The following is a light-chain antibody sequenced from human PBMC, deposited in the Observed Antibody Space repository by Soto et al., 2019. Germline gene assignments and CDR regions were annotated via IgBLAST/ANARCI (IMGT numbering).Light chain of an antibody. CDR1: SSDVGGYNH. V-gene: IGLV2-14*01. J-gene: IGLJ2*01. Sequence: QSALTQPASVSGSPGQSITISCTGSSSDVGGYNHVSWYQQHPGKAPKLMIYEVSNRPSGVSNRFSGSKSGNTASLTISGLQAEDEADYYCSSFAGSPVVFGGGTKLTVL. CDR3: SSFAGSPVV. CDR2: EVS.